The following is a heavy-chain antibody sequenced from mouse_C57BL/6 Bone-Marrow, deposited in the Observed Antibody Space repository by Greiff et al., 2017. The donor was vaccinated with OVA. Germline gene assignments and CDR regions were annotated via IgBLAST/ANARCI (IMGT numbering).Heavy chain of an antibody. D-gene: IGHD2-3*01. V-gene: IGHV5-2*01. CDR2: INSDGGST. J-gene: IGHJ2*01. CDR3: ARPTIYDGYLYYFDY. CDR1: EYEFPSHD. Sequence: EVQLQQSGGGLVQPGESLKLSCESNEYEFPSHDMSWVRKTPEKRLELVAAINSDGGSTYYPDTMERRFIIARDNTKKTLYLQMSSLRSEDTALYYCARPTIYDGYLYYFDYWGQGTTLTVSS.